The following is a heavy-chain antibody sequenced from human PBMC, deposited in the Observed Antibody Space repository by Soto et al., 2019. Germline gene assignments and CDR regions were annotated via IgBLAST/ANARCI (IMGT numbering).Heavy chain of an antibody. V-gene: IGHV1-69*12. Sequence: QVQLVQSGAEVKKPGSSVKVSCKVSGGTFSNYAIDWVRLAPGHGLEWMGGIVPIFGTTYYTQRFQGRATIMADYSTPTAYLEMSSLRSEDTAIYYCARVEAVAGLYNYHGLDVWGQGTAVTVSS. CDR3: ARVEAVAGLYNYHGLDV. CDR1: GGTFSNYA. CDR2: IVPIFGTT. D-gene: IGHD6-19*01. J-gene: IGHJ6*02.